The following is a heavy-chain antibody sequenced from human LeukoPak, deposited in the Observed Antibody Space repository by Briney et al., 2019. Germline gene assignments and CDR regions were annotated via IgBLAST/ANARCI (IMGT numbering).Heavy chain of an antibody. J-gene: IGHJ5*02. Sequence: PSETLSLTCTVSGGSISSGCYYWSWIRQPAGKGLEWIGRIYSSGSTNYNPSLKSRVTISVDTSKNQFSLKLSSVTAADTAVYYCARGVVPAVNWFDPWGQGTLVTVSS. CDR2: IYSSGST. CDR1: GGSISSGCYY. V-gene: IGHV4-61*02. D-gene: IGHD2-2*01. CDR3: ARGVVPAVNWFDP.